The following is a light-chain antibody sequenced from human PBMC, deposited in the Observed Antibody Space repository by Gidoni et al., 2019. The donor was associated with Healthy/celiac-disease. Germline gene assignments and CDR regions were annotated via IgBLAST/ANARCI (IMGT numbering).Light chain of an antibody. CDR3: QQRSNWPSFT. V-gene: IGKV3-11*01. Sequence: EIVLTQSPATLSLSPGERATLSCRASQSVSSYLAWYHQKPGQPPRLLLYDASNRATGIPARFSGSGSGTDFTLTISSLEPEDFAVYYCQQRSNWPSFTFGPGTKVDIK. J-gene: IGKJ3*01. CDR2: DAS. CDR1: QSVSSY.